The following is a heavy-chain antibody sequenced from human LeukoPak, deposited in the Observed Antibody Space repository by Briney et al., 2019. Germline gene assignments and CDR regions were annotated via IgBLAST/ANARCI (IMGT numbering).Heavy chain of an antibody. Sequence: TGGSLRLSCAASGFTFSSYAMSCVRQAPGKGLEWVSAISGSGGSTYYADSVKGRFTISRDNSKNTLYLQMNSLRAEDTAVYYCAKDAPYWSGGSCYDYWGQGTLVTVSS. CDR2: ISGSGGST. V-gene: IGHV3-23*01. D-gene: IGHD2-15*01. CDR3: AKDAPYWSGGSCYDY. CDR1: GFTFSSYA. J-gene: IGHJ4*02.